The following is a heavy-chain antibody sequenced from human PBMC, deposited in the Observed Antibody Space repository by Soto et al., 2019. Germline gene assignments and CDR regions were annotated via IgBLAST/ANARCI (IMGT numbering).Heavy chain of an antibody. V-gene: IGHV4-61*01. CDR1: GVSVTSGSHH. CDR3: GVYKAGSGGNGD. CDR2: QTGRT. D-gene: IGHD6-19*01. Sequence: QVQVQESGPGLVKPSETLSLTCAVSGVSVTSGSHHFLWIRQPPGKGLEWIGQTGRTNYNPSLKSRISISLDTSKNQFSLKLSSVTSADTAVYYCGVYKAGSGGNGDCGQGTLVTISS. J-gene: IGHJ1*01.